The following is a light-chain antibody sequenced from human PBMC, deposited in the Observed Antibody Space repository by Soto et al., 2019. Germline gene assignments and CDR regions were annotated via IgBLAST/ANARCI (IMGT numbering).Light chain of an antibody. V-gene: IGKV3-20*01. CDR1: QSVSSNY. J-gene: IGKJ5*01. CDR2: GAS. Sequence: EIVLTQSPGTLSLSPGESATLSCRTSQSVSSNYLAWYQQKLGQAPRLLIYGASSRATGIPDRFSGSGSGTDFTLTINRLEPEDFAVYSCQQYGTSPITFGKGTRLEIK. CDR3: QQYGTSPIT.